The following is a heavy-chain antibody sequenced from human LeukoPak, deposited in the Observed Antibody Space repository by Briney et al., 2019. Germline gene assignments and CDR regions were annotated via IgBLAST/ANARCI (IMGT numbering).Heavy chain of an antibody. CDR2: IKQDGSET. D-gene: IGHD6-19*01. CDR3: ARQRGSGCLDY. V-gene: IGHV3-7*01. J-gene: IGHJ4*02. CDR1: RFTLSNYW. Sequence: GGSLRLSCAASRFTLSNYWMSWVRQAPGKGLEWVVNIKQDGSETYYVDSVKGRFTISRDNAKNSLSLQMNSLRAEDTAVYYCARQRGSGCLDYWGQGTLVTVSS.